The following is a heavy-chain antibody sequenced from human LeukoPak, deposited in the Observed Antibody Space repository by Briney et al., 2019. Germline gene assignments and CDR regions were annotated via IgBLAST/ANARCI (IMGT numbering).Heavy chain of an antibody. CDR1: GASISGSGYC. CDR2: IYDSGST. J-gene: IGHJ4*02. CDR3: VKSGGYGLIDY. V-gene: IGHV4-39*01. Sequence: KTSETLSLTCTVSGASISGSGYCWGWIRQPPGKGLEWIGNIYDSGSTYYNASLQSRVTISIDTSKNQFSLRLSSVTAADTAMYYCVKSGGYGLIDYWGQGTLVTVSS. D-gene: IGHD1-26*01.